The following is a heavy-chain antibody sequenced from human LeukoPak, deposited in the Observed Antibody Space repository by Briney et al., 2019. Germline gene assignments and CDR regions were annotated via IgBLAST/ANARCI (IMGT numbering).Heavy chain of an antibody. J-gene: IGHJ6*02. CDR2: MNPNSGNT. V-gene: IGHV1-8*01. CDR3: ARARGIVVVPAATYGMDV. D-gene: IGHD2-2*01. CDR1: GYTFTSYD. Sequence: ASVKVSCKASGYTFTSYDINWVRQAPGQGLEWMGWMNPNSGNTGYAQKFQGRVTMTRNTSISTAYMELSSLRSEDTAVYYCARARGIVVVPAATYGMDVWGQGTTVTVSS.